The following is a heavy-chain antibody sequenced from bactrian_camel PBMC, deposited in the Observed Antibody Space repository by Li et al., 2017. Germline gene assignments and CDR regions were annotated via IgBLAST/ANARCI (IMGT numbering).Heavy chain of an antibody. CDR2: FDRDERT. Sequence: HVQLVESGGDSVQAGGSMRLSCSTSGFTSSSYCIGWFRQAPGSQRQGVAAFDRDERTKYRESAKGRFTISHDNAKNSVDLQMNSLKPDDTAVYYCAATGQMLSVAGCRTQGTQVTVS. CDR1: GFTSSSYC. D-gene: IGHD1*01. V-gene: IGHV3S53*01. J-gene: IGHJ4*01.